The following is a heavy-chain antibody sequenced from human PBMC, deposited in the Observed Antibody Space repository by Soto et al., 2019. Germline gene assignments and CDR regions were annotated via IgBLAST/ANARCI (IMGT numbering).Heavy chain of an antibody. J-gene: IGHJ6*02. CDR2: IYYSGST. CDR3: ARVKLRFLEWSYYYYGMDV. Sequence: PSETLSLTCTVSGGSISSGGYYWSWIRQHPGKGLEWIGYIYYSGSTYYNPSLKSRVTISVDTSKNQFSLKLSSVTAADTAVYYCARVKLRFLEWSYYYYGMDVWGQGTTVTVSS. D-gene: IGHD3-3*01. V-gene: IGHV4-31*03. CDR1: GGSISSGGYY.